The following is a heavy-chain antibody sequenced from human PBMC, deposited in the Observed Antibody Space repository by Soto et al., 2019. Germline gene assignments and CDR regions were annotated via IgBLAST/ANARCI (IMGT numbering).Heavy chain of an antibody. D-gene: IGHD5-18*01. CDR3: VKDFRRYTNGLDV. J-gene: IGHJ6*02. Sequence: EVQLVESGGGLVEPGKSLRLSCVVSGFTYEDFAMHWVRQAPGMGLEWVSGISWNSASTGYADSVTGRFTISRDNAKNSLYLQMRNLTGDDTAMYYCVKDFRRYTNGLDVWGPGTSVTVSS. CDR2: ISWNSAST. CDR1: GFTYEDFA. V-gene: IGHV3-9*01.